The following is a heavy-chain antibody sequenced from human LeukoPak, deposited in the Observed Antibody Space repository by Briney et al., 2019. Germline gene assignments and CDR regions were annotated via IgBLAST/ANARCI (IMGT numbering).Heavy chain of an antibody. Sequence: AGSLTLSCAASGFTFSSYAMNWVRQAPGKGLEWVAVISYDGSNKYYADYVKGRFTISRDNSKNTLYLQMNSLRAEDTAVYYCARDDSSGYSSNWYFDLWGRGTLVTVSS. D-gene: IGHD3-22*01. V-gene: IGHV3-30-3*01. J-gene: IGHJ2*01. CDR2: ISYDGSNK. CDR1: GFTFSSYA. CDR3: ARDDSSGYSSNWYFDL.